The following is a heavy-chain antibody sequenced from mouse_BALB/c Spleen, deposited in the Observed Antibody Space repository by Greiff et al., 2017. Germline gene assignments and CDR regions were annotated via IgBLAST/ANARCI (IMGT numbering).Heavy chain of an antibody. Sequence: EVQLQESGGGLVQPGGSMKLSCVASGFTFSNYWMNWVRQSPEKGLEWVAEIRLKSNNYATHYAESVKGRFTISRDDSKSSVYLQMNNLRAEDTGIYYCTRYDYWYFDVWGAGTTVTVSS. CDR2: IRLKSNNYAT. V-gene: IGHV6-6*02. J-gene: IGHJ1*01. CDR1: GFTFSNYW. CDR3: TRYDYWYFDV. D-gene: IGHD2-3*01.